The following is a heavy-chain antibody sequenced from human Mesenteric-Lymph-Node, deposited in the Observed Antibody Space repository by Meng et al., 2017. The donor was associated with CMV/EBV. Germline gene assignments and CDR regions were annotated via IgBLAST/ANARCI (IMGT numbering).Heavy chain of an antibody. D-gene: IGHD2-15*01. V-gene: IGHV3-21*01. CDR2: ISVSSSNI. CDR1: FAFISYN. Sequence: FAFISYNMNWVRQAPGQGLEWVSSISVSSSNIYYADSVKGRFTVSRDNAKDSLYLQMNSLRAEDTAVYYCARDRSQKFCSGSTCYYYWGRGTLVTVSS. CDR3: ARDRSQKFCSGSTCYYY. J-gene: IGHJ4*02.